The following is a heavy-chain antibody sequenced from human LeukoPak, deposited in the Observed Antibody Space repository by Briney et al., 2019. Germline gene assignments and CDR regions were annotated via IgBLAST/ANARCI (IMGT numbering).Heavy chain of an antibody. CDR2: IYYSGST. D-gene: IGHD3-22*01. CDR3: AREYYYDSSGYYLPNYYYYGMDV. Sequence: PSETLSLTCTVSGGSISSYYWGWIRQPPGKGLEWIGSIYYSGSTYYNPSLKSRVTISVDTSKNQFSPKLSSVTAADTAVYYCAREYYYDSSGYYLPNYYYYGMDVWGQGTTVTVSS. J-gene: IGHJ6*02. V-gene: IGHV4-39*02. CDR1: GGSISSYY.